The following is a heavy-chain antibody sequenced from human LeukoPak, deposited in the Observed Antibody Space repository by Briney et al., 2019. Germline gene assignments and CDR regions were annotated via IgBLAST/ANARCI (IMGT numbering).Heavy chain of an antibody. J-gene: IGHJ3*02. CDR1: GGTFSSYA. Sequence: SVKVSCKASGGTFSSYAISWVRQAPGQGLEWMGGVIPIFGTANYAQRFQGRVTITTDESTSTAYMELSSLRSEDTAVYYCARGYYDSSGYYYYAFDIWGQGTMVTVSS. D-gene: IGHD3-22*01. V-gene: IGHV1-69*05. CDR3: ARGYYDSSGYYYYAFDI. CDR2: VIPIFGTA.